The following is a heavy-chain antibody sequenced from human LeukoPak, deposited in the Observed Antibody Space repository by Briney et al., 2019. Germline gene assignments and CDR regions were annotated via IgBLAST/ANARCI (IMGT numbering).Heavy chain of an antibody. CDR2: IYYSGST. CDR3: ARDSSNTRPFDY. D-gene: IGHD6-6*01. V-gene: IGHV4-39*07. Sequence: SETLSLTCTVSGGSISSSSYYWGWIRQPPGKGLEWIGSIYYSGSTYYNPSLRSRVTISVDTSKNQFSLKLSSVTAADTAVYYCARDSSNTRPFDYWAREPWSPSPQ. CDR1: GGSISSSSYY. J-gene: IGHJ4*02.